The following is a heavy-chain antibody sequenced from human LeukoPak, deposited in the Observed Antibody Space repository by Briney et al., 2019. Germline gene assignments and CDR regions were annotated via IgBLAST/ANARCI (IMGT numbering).Heavy chain of an antibody. J-gene: IGHJ4*02. CDR3: AGVVGATGSSDY. V-gene: IGHV4-59*01. CDR1: GGPISSDY. CDR2: IYYIGST. D-gene: IGHD1-26*01. Sequence: SETLSLTCTVSGGPISSDYWSWIRQPPGKGLEWIGYIYYIGSTNYNPSLKSRITISVDTSKSHFSLKLSSVTAADTAVYYCAGVVGATGSSDYWGQGTLVTVSS.